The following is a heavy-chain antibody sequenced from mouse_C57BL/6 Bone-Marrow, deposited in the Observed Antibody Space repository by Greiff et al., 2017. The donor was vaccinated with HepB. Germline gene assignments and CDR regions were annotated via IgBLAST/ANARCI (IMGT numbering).Heavy chain of an antibody. Sequence: QVQLQQSGAELVRPGTSVKLSCKASGYTFTSYWMHWVKQRPGQGLEWIGVIDPSDSYTNYNQKFKGKATLTVDTSSSTAYMQLSSLTSEDSAVYYCARAPHYYGSSYGGFAYWGQGTLVTVSA. CDR3: ARAPHYYGSSYGGFAY. V-gene: IGHV1-59*01. J-gene: IGHJ3*01. CDR1: GYTFTSYW. CDR2: IDPSDSYT. D-gene: IGHD1-1*01.